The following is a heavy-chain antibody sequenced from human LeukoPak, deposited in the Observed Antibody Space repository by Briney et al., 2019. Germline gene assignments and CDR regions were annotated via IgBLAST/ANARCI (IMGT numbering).Heavy chain of an antibody. CDR3: ARDDGYCSSTSCYGIDY. D-gene: IGHD2-2*01. V-gene: IGHV3-48*01. J-gene: IGHJ4*02. CDR1: GFTFSSYS. Sequence: GGSLRPSCAASGFTFSSYSMNWVRQAPGKGLEWVSYISSTSSTIYYADSVKGRFTISRDNAKNSLYLQMNSLRAEDTAVYYCARDDGYCSSTSCYGIDYWGQGTLVTVSS. CDR2: ISSTSSTI.